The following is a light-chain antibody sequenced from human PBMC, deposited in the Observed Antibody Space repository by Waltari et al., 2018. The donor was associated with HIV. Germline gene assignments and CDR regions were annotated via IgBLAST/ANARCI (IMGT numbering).Light chain of an antibody. J-gene: IGLJ2*01. CDR3: QSVDDGGTHVV. CDR1: ALPKRY. Sequence: SYELTQPPSVSVSPGQTAEITCSGDALPKRYSYWYGQKTGQAPVMVIYKDTKRPSGIPQRLSRSTSVTKVTLTISGVRAEDEADYYCQSVDDGGTHVVFGGGTKLTVL. CDR2: KDT. V-gene: IGLV3-25*03.